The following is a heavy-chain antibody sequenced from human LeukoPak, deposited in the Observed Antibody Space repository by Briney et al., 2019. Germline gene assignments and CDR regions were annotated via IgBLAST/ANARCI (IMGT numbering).Heavy chain of an antibody. D-gene: IGHD5-18*01. CDR1: GFTFSNAW. CDR3: TTDWDTKAY. V-gene: IGHV3-15*01. J-gene: IGHJ4*02. CDR2: IKGKTDGATS. Sequence: GGSLRLSCAASGFTFSNAWMSWVRQAPGKGLEWVGRIKGKTDGATSNYAAPVRGSITIQKDDSKNTLHLHMNSMKTKDTAVYYCTTDWDTKAYWGQGTLVTVSS.